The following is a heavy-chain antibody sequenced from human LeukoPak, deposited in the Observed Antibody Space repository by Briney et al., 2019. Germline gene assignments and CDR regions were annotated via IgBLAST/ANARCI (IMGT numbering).Heavy chain of an antibody. V-gene: IGHV3-53*01. Sequence: PGGSLRLSCAASGFIVRSTCMGWVRQAPGKGLQWVSLICFGGNTYYGDSVKGRFTISRDDSKNTVYLQMNNLRADDTAVYYCARRFCSGGTCYFFDSWGQGTLVTVSS. CDR1: GFIVRSTC. D-gene: IGHD2-15*01. CDR3: ARRFCSGGTCYFFDS. CDR2: ICFGGNT. J-gene: IGHJ4*02.